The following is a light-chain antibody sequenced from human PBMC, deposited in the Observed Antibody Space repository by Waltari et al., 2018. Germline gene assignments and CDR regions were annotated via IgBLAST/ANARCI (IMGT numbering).Light chain of an antibody. CDR1: XXXVXXXXX. CDR2: EVT. V-gene: IGLV2-14*01. CDR3: SSYTNSSTYV. Sequence: QSALTQPASVSGSPGQSITISCTGXXXXVXXXXXXXWYQQRPGKAPRLWVSEVTNRPSGVSNRFSGSKSDNTASLTISGLLAEDEADYYCSSYTNSSTYVFGTGTKVTVL. J-gene: IGLJ1*01.